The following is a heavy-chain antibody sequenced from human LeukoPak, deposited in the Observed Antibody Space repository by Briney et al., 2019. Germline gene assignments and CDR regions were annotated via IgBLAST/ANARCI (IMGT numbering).Heavy chain of an antibody. CDR2: IYYSGST. D-gene: IGHD5-24*01. J-gene: IGHJ5*02. CDR1: GGSISSSSYY. Sequence: SETLSLTCTVSGGSISSSSYYWGWIRQPPGKGLEWIGSIYYSGSTYYNPSLKSRVTISVDTSKNQFSLKLSSVTAADTAVYYCARESGRRDGYNDDNWFDPWGQGTLVTVSS. CDR3: ARESGRRDGYNDDNWFDP. V-gene: IGHV4-39*07.